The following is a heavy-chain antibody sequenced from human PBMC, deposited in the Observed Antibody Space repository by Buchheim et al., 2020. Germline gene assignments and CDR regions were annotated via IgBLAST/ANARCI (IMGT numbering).Heavy chain of an antibody. Sequence: QVQLVQSGAEVKKPGASVKVSCKASGCTFTSYYMHWVRQAPGQGLEWMGIINPSGGSTSYAQKFQSRVTMTRDTSTSTVYMELSSLRSEDTAVYYCARAGLLGYYYYGMDVWGQGTT. CDR3: ARAGLLGYYYYGMDV. J-gene: IGHJ6*02. D-gene: IGHD3-22*01. CDR1: GCTFTSYY. CDR2: INPSGGST. V-gene: IGHV1-46*01.